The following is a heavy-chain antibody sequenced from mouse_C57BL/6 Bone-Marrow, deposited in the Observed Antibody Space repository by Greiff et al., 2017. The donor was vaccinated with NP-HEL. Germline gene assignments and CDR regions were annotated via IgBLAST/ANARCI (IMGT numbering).Heavy chain of an antibody. V-gene: IGHV1-55*01. CDR3: ARRGNTVVDYFDY. D-gene: IGHD1-1*01. Sequence: QVQLQQPGAELVKPGASVKMSCKASGYTFTSYWITWVKQRPGQGLEWIGDIYPGSGSTNYNEKFKSKATLTVDKSSSTAYMQLSSLTSEDSAVYYCARRGNTVVDYFDYWGQGTTHTVSS. CDR2: IYPGSGST. J-gene: IGHJ2*01. CDR1: GYTFTSYW.